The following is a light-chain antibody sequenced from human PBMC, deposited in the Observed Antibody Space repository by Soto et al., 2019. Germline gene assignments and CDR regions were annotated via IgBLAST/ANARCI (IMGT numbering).Light chain of an antibody. CDR2: KDS. V-gene: IGLV3-25*03. CDR3: QSADSSGTVV. Sequence: SYELPQPPSVSVSPGQTARITCSGAALPKQYAYWYQQKPGQAPVLVIYKDSERPSGIPERFSGSSSGTTVTLTISGVQAEDEADYYCQSADSSGTVVFGGGTKLTVL. J-gene: IGLJ2*01. CDR1: ALPKQY.